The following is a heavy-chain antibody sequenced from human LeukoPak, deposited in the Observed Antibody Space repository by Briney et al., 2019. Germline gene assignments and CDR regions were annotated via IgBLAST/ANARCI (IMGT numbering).Heavy chain of an antibody. Sequence: PSETLSLTCAVYGGSFSGYYWNWIRQPPGKGLEWIGEINHSGSTNYNPSLKSRVTISVDTSKNQFSLKLSSVTAADTAVYYCARAPRRGQQLFDYWGQGTLVTVSS. CDR2: INHSGST. CDR1: GGSFSGYY. D-gene: IGHD6-13*01. CDR3: ARAPRRGQQLFDY. J-gene: IGHJ4*02. V-gene: IGHV4-34*01.